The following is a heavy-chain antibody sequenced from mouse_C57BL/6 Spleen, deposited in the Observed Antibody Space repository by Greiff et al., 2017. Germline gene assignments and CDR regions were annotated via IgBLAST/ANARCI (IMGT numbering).Heavy chain of an antibody. Sequence: EVMLVESGGGLVQPGESLKLSCESNEYEFPSHDMSWVRKTPEKRLELVAAINSDGGSTYYPDTMERRFIISRDNTKKTLYLQVSSLRSEDTAVYYCGRPHGNYVAWFAYWGQGTLVTVSA. V-gene: IGHV5-2*01. J-gene: IGHJ3*01. CDR3: GRPHGNYVAWFAY. CDR2: INSDGGST. D-gene: IGHD2-1*01. CDR1: EYEFPSHD.